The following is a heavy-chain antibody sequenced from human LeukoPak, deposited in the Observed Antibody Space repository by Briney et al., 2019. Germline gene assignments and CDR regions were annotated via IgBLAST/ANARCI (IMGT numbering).Heavy chain of an antibody. V-gene: IGHV3-23*01. Sequence: GGSLRLSCATSGFTFSSYGMTWVRQAPGKGLEWVSSISGSGDNTYYAGSVKGRFTFSRDNSKNTLYLQMNSLRAEDTAVYYCARGGYYGSGTYYSPTSPHWGQGTLVTVSS. J-gene: IGHJ4*02. CDR1: GFTFSSYG. D-gene: IGHD3-10*01. CDR2: ISGSGDNT. CDR3: ARGGYYGSGTYYSPTSPH.